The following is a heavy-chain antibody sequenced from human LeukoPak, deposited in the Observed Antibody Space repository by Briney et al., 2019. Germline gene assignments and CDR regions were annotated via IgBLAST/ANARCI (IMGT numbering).Heavy chain of an antibody. CDR1: GFTFSSYG. D-gene: IGHD3-10*01. CDR3: AKDIATYGSGSYYGMDV. V-gene: IGHV3-30*18. J-gene: IGHJ6*02. Sequence: GRSLRLSCAASGFTFSSYGMHWVRQAPGKGLEWVAVISYDGSNKYFADSVKGRFTISRDNSKNTLYLQMNSLRAEGTAVYYCAKDIATYGSGSYYGMDVWGQGTTVTVSS. CDR2: ISYDGSNK.